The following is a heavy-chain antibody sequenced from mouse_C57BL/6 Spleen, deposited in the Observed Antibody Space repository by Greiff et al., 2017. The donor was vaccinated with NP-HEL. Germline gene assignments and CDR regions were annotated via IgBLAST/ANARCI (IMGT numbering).Heavy chain of an antibody. CDR3: ARLRGGAMDY. V-gene: IGHV5-4*03. Sequence: EVKLLESGGGLVKPGGSLKLSCAASGFTFSSYAMSWVRQTPEKRLEWVATISDGGSYTYYPDNVKGRFTISRDNAKNNLYLQMSHLKSEDTAMYYCARLRGGAMDYWGQGTSVTVSS. CDR1: GFTFSSYA. J-gene: IGHJ4*01. D-gene: IGHD1-1*01. CDR2: ISDGGSYT.